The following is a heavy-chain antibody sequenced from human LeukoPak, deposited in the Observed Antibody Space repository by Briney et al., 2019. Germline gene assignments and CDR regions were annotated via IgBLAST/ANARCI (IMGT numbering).Heavy chain of an antibody. Sequence: GASVKVSCKASGYTFTGYYMHWVRQAPGQGLEWMGWINPNSGGTNYAQKFQGRVTMTRDTSISAAYMELSRLRSDDTAVYYCARGKLRYFDWLLLCFDYWGQGTLVTVSS. CDR2: INPNSGGT. D-gene: IGHD3-9*01. CDR3: ARGKLRYFDWLLLCFDY. CDR1: GYTFTGYY. V-gene: IGHV1-2*02. J-gene: IGHJ4*02.